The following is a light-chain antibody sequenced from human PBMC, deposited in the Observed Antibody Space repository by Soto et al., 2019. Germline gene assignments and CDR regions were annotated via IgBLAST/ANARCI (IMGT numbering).Light chain of an antibody. V-gene: IGLV2-14*03. CDR3: SSYTSTSTRV. Sequence: QSALTQPASVSGSPGQSITISCTGTSSDVGKYNYVSWYQQHPGKAPRLMIYEVSYRPSGVSDRFSGSKSGNTASLTISGLQAEDEADYYCSSYTSTSTRVFGGGTKLTV. J-gene: IGLJ3*02. CDR2: EVS. CDR1: SSDVGKYNY.